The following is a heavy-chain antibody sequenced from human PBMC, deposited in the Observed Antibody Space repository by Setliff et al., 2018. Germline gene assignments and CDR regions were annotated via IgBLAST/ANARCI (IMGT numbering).Heavy chain of an antibody. Sequence: GASVKVSCKSSGFTFTDYGITWVRQVPGQGLEWMGWINNYNFNTQYAQKFQGRVTVTTDTYTTTAYMELRSLRADDTAVYYCAKGGDWDDQHYAFDIWGQGTLVTVSS. J-gene: IGHJ4*02. CDR1: GFTFTDYG. CDR2: INNYNFNT. V-gene: IGHV1-18*01. CDR3: AKGGDWDDQHYAFDI. D-gene: IGHD1-1*01.